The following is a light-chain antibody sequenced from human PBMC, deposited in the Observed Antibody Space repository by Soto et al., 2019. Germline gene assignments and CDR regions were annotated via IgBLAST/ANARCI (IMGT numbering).Light chain of an antibody. CDR3: QQYNSYSWK. CDR1: QTISSW. Sequence: IQMTQSPSTLSGSVGDRVTITFRASQTISSWLAWYQQKPGKAPRLLIYDVSTLESGVPSRFSGSGSGTEFSLTIKSLEPDDFATYYCQQYNSYSWKCGQGTKGDIK. J-gene: IGKJ1*01. CDR2: DVS. V-gene: IGKV1-5*01.